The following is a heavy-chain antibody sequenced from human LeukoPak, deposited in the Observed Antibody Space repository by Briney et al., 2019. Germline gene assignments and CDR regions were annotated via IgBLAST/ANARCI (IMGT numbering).Heavy chain of an antibody. Sequence: GGSLRLSCAASEFTFSSYSMNWVRQAPGKGLEWVSYITNSGNSKSYADSVKGRFTISRDNSKNTLYLQMNSLRAEDTAVYYCARGWLQVRPNDLDYWGQGTLVTVSS. CDR1: EFTFSSYS. CDR3: ARGWLQVRPNDLDY. V-gene: IGHV3-48*01. CDR2: ITNSGNSK. D-gene: IGHD5-24*01. J-gene: IGHJ4*02.